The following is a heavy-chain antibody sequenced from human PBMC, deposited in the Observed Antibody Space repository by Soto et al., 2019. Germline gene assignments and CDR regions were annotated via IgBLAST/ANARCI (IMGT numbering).Heavy chain of an antibody. Sequence: QVQLQESGPGLVKPSQTLSLTCTVSGGSISSGGYYWSWIRQHPGKGLAWIGYIYYSGSTYYNPSLKSRASISVDTSKNQFSLKLSSVTAADTAMYYCAGIYSGSPGGTLRYWGHGTLVTVSS. V-gene: IGHV4-31*03. CDR3: AGIYSGSPGGTLRY. CDR1: GGSISSGGYY. J-gene: IGHJ4*01. D-gene: IGHD1-26*01. CDR2: IYYSGST.